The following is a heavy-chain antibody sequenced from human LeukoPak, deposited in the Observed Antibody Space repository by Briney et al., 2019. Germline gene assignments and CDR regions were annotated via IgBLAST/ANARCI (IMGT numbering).Heavy chain of an antibody. V-gene: IGHV3-48*04. D-gene: IGHD2-2*01. CDR1: GSTFRSHT. J-gene: IGHJ4*02. Sequence: GGSLRLSCAASGSTFRSHTMSWVRQAPGKGLEWVSYISSTSGVIYYADSVKGRFTISRDNAKNSLYLQMNSLRAEDTAVYYCARNLPAADYWGQGTLVTVSS. CDR2: ISSTSGVI. CDR3: ARNLPAADY.